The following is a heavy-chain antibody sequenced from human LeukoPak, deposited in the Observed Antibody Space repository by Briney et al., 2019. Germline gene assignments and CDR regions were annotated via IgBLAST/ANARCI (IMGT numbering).Heavy chain of an antibody. V-gene: IGHV3-53*01. CDR2: IYSGGGT. CDR3: TRVHTLIGTTFDY. Sequence: GGSLRLSCAASGFTVSSNYMSWVRRAPGKGLEWVSVIYSGGGTHFADSVKGRFTISRDNSKNTLYLQMNSLKTEDTALYFCTRVHTLIGTTFDYWGQGTLVTVSS. D-gene: IGHD1-7*01. J-gene: IGHJ4*02. CDR1: GFTVSSNY.